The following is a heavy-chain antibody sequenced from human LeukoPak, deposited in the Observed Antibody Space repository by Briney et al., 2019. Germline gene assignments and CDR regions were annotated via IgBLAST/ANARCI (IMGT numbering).Heavy chain of an antibody. CDR1: GFTFSSYA. D-gene: IGHD3-10*01. V-gene: IGHV3-23*01. Sequence: PGGSLRLSCAASGFTFSSYAMSWFRQAPGKGLEWVSAISGSGGSTYYADSVKGRFTISRDNSKNTLYLQMNSLRAEDTAVYYCAKGPYGSGSEVYYYYYGMDVWGQGTTVTVSS. CDR3: AKGPYGSGSEVYYYYYGMDV. CDR2: ISGSGGST. J-gene: IGHJ6*02.